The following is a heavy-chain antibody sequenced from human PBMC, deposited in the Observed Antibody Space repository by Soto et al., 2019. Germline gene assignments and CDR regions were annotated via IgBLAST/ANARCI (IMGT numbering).Heavy chain of an antibody. CDR2: MYYSGTS. J-gene: IGHJ4*02. D-gene: IGHD6-6*01. V-gene: IGHV4-39*01. Sequence: ASETLCLRCTVAGGSISDDTYYCGWIRQPPGKGLEWIGSMYYSGTSSYNPSLKSRVSMSVDTSKKQLSLRLTSVTAADTAVYYCARSQQLAAFDYWGQGTLVTVSS. CDR1: GGSISDDTYY. CDR3: ARSQQLAAFDY.